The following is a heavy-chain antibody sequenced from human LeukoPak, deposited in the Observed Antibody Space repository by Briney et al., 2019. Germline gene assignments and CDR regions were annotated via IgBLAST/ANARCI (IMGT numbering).Heavy chain of an antibody. CDR1: GDSISSGGYS. D-gene: IGHD1-26*01. CDR3: ARYFSGGQFKWFDP. CDR2: IYHGGSA. Sequence: PSQTLSLTCAVSGDSISSGGYSWSWIRQPPGKGLEWIGYIYHGGSAYYSPSLKSRANISVDKSKNQFSLKLSSATAADTAVYYCARYFSGGQFKWFDPWGQGTLVTVSS. J-gene: IGHJ5*02. V-gene: IGHV4-30-2*01.